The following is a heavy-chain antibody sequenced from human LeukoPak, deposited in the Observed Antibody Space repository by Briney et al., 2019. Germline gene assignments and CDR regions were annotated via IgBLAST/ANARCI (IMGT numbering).Heavy chain of an antibody. V-gene: IGHV4-59*01. CDR3: ARGGEYFDY. D-gene: IGHD3-10*01. Sequence: SETLSLTCTVSGGSISSYYWSWIRQPPGKGLEWIGYIYYSGSTNYNPSLKSRVTISVDTSKNQFSLKLSSVTAADTAVYYCARGGEYFDYWGQGTLVTVSS. J-gene: IGHJ4*02. CDR1: GGSISSYY. CDR2: IYYSGST.